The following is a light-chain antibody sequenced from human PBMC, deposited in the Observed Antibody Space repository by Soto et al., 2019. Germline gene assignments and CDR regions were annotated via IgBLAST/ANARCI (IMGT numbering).Light chain of an antibody. CDR3: SSYTGSSTLPGVV. CDR2: DVS. CDR1: SSDVGGYNY. J-gene: IGLJ7*01. Sequence: QSALTQPASVSGSPGQSITISCTGTSSDVGGYNYVSWYQQHPGKAPKLMIYDVSNRPSGVSNRFSGSKSGNTASLTISGLQTEDEADYYCSSYTGSSTLPGVVIGAGTQLTVL. V-gene: IGLV2-14*01.